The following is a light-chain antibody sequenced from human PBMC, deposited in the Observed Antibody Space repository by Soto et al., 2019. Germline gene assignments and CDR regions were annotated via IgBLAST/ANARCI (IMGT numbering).Light chain of an antibody. CDR3: LQVSSFPRT. J-gene: IGKJ1*01. V-gene: IGKV1-12*01. CDR2: AAS. Sequence: DIQMTQSQSSLSAVVGDRVTITFRASRGIGDRLAWFQQKPGKAPQFLIQAASNLQSGVPSRFSGSGSGTEFILSINSLQPEDIATYYCLQVSSFPRTFGQGTKVDI. CDR1: RGIGDR.